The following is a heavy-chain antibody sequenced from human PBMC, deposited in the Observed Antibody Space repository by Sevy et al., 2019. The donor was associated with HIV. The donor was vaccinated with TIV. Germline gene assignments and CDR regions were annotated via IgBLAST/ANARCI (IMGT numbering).Heavy chain of an antibody. J-gene: IGHJ3*02. D-gene: IGHD1-26*01. CDR1: GYTFTSYG. CDR3: ARGGAVGATDNAFDI. Sequence: ASVKVSCKASGYTFTSYGISWVRQAPGQGLEWMGWISAYNGNTNYAQKLQGRVTMTTDTSTRTAYMELRSLGSDDTAVYYGARGGAVGATDNAFDIWGQGTMVTVSS. V-gene: IGHV1-18*04. CDR2: ISAYNGNT.